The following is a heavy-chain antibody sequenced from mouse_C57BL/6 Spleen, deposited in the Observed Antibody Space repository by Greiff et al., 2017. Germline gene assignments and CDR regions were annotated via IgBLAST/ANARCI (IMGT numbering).Heavy chain of an antibody. V-gene: IGHV3-6*01. CDR3: AREATMIRGYFDY. CDR1: GYSITSGYY. CDR2: ISYDGSN. Sequence: EVQLKESGPGLVKPSQSLSLTCSVTGYSITSGYYWNWIRQFPGNKLEWMGYISYDGSNNYNPSLKNRISITRDTSENQFFLKLNSVTTEDTATXYGAREATMIRGYFDYWGQGTTLTVSS. J-gene: IGHJ2*01. D-gene: IGHD2-4*01.